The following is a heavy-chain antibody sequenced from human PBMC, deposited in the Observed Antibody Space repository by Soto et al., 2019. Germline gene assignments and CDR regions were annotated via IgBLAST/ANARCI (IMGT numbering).Heavy chain of an antibody. Sequence: LSLTCAVYGGSFSGYYWSWVRQPPGKGLEWIGEINHSGSTNYNPSLTSRVTISVDTSKNQSSLKLSSVTAADTAVYYCAGHHYTSSFDYWGQGTLVTVSS. V-gene: IGHV4-34*01. CDR2: INHSGST. J-gene: IGHJ4*02. CDR3: AGHHYTSSFDY. D-gene: IGHD6-13*01. CDR1: GGSFSGYY.